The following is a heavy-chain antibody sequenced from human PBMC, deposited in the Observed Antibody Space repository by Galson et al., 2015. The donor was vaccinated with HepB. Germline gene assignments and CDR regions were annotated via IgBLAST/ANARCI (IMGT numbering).Heavy chain of an antibody. D-gene: IGHD5-12*01. CDR3: AQWLRLRKPYYYYGMDV. V-gene: IGHV3-30*03. CDR1: GFTFSSYG. J-gene: IGHJ6*02. CDR2: ISYDGSNK. Sequence: SLRLSCAASGFTFSSYGMHWVRQAPGKGLEWVAVISYDGSNKYYADSVKGRFTISRDNSKNTLYLQMNSLRAEDTAVYYCAQWLRLRKPYYYYGMDVWGQGTTVTVSS.